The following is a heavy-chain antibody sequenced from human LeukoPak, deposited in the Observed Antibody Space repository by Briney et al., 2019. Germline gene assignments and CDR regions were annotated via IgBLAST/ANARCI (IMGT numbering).Heavy chain of an antibody. Sequence: GGSLRLSCAASGFAISDYTINWVRQAPGKGLEWVSSISPSSSYIYYADSVKGRFTISRDNAKKPLYLQMNSLRAEDTALYYCARGRGCSTMACYPDYWGQGTLVTVSS. V-gene: IGHV3-21*01. CDR2: ISPSSSYI. D-gene: IGHD3-10*01. CDR1: GFAISDYT. CDR3: ARGRGCSTMACYPDY. J-gene: IGHJ4*02.